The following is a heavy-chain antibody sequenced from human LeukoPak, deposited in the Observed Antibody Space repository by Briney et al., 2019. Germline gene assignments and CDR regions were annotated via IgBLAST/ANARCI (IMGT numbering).Heavy chain of an antibody. Sequence: SETLPLTCTVSGGSISSYYWSWIRQPPGKGLEWIGYIYYSGSTNYNPSLKSRVTISVDTSKNQFSLKLSSVTAADTAVYYCARESYSSSYRGAFDIWGQGTMVTVSS. CDR3: ARESYSSSYRGAFDI. V-gene: IGHV4-59*01. J-gene: IGHJ3*02. CDR2: IYYSGST. CDR1: GGSISSYY. D-gene: IGHD6-6*01.